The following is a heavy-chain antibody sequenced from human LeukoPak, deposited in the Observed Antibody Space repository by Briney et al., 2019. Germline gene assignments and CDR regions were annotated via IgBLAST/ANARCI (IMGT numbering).Heavy chain of an antibody. J-gene: IGHJ5*02. D-gene: IGHD3-10*01. Sequence: GGSLRLSCAASGFTFSSYWMSWVRQTPGKGLEWVANIKQDGSEKYYVDSVKGRFTISRDNAKNSLYLQMNSLRAEDTAVYYCAREDYYGSGSYGWFDPWGQGTLVTVSS. CDR1: GFTFSSYW. CDR2: IKQDGSEK. V-gene: IGHV3-7*01. CDR3: AREDYYGSGSYGWFDP.